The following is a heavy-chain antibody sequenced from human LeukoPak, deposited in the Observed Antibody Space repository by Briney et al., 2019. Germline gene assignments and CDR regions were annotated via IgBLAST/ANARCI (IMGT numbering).Heavy chain of an antibody. CDR2: IYDSGST. CDR1: GGSISSHY. CDR3: ARGASGDCSSTNCYTSDYFDY. D-gene: IGHD2-2*02. V-gene: IGHV4-59*11. J-gene: IGHJ4*02. Sequence: SETLSLTCTVSGGSISSHYWSWIRQPPGKGLEWIGYIYDSGSTNYNPSLKSRVTISVDTSKNQFSLKLSSVTAADTAVYYCARGASGDCSSTNCYTSDYFDYWGQGTLVTVSS.